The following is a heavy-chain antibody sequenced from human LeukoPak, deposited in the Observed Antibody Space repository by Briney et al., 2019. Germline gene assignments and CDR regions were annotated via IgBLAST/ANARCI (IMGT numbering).Heavy chain of an antibody. D-gene: IGHD1-1*01. V-gene: IGHV3-23*01. CDR3: AKGRWSPDY. CDR1: GFTFSSYA. Sequence: GGSLRLSCAASGFTFSSYAMSWVRQAPGKGLEWVSLISDSGANTYYTDSVKGRFTISRDNSKNSLYLQMNSLRAGDTAVYYCAKGRWSPDYWGQGTLVTVSS. CDR2: ISDSGANT. J-gene: IGHJ4*02.